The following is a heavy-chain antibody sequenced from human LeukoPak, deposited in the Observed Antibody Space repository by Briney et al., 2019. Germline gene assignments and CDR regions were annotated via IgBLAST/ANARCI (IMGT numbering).Heavy chain of an antibody. V-gene: IGHV1-18*01. D-gene: IGHD6-19*01. J-gene: IGHJ4*02. CDR2: IRGYNGNT. Sequence: GASVKVSCKASGYTFTSYGISWVRQAPGQGLEWMGWIRGYNGNTNYAQKLQGRVTMTTDTSTSTAYMELRSLRSDDTAVYYCARDKFRAVAGTLGYWGQGTLVTVSS. CDR1: GYTFTSYG. CDR3: ARDKFRAVAGTLGY.